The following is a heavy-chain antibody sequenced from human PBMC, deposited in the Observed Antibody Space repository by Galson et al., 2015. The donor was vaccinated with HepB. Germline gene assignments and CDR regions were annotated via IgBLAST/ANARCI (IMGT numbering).Heavy chain of an antibody. CDR2: IHYSGST. CDR3: ARGNSVGRSIQPELGIDGRIDY. V-gene: IGHV4-31*03. J-gene: IGHJ4*02. Sequence: TLSLTCTVSGGSISSGDYYWSWIRQHPGKGLEWIGYIHYSGSTYYNPSLKSRTTMSVDTSENQFSLRLNSVTAADTAVYYCARGNSVGRSIQPELGIDGRIDYWGQGTLVTVSS. CDR1: GGSISSGDYY. D-gene: IGHD7-27*01.